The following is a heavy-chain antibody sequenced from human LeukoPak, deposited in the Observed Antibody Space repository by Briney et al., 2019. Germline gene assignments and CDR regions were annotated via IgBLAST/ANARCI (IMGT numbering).Heavy chain of an antibody. CDR1: GFTFTSYW. CDR2: IKQDGSEK. Sequence: GGSLRLSCAASGFTFTSYWMTWVRQAPGKGLEWVANIKQDGSEKYYVDSVKGRFTISRDNAKNSLYLQMDSLRVEDTAAYYCARVRGSQSFDYWGQGTLVTVSS. V-gene: IGHV3-7*01. D-gene: IGHD1-26*01. CDR3: ARVRGSQSFDY. J-gene: IGHJ4*02.